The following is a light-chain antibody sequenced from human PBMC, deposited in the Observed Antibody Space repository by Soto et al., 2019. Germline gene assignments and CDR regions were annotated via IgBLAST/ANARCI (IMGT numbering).Light chain of an antibody. CDR1: KTINNW. CDR2: FAS. J-gene: IGKJ1*01. CDR3: QQYNNWWT. V-gene: IGKV1-5*03. Sequence: DTQMTQSPSTLSASVGDRVTITCRASKTINNWLAWYQQKPGKAPNLLIYFASVLQIGVPSRFSGSGSGTEFTLTITSLQSEDFAVYYCQQYNNWWTFGQGTKVDI.